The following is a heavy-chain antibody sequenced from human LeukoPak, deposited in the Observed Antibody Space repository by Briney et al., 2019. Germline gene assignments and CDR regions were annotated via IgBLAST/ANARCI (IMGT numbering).Heavy chain of an antibody. Sequence: GGSLRLSCAASGFTFSSYSMNWVRQAPGKGLEWVSFISSSRSYIYYADSVKGRFTISRDNAKNSLYLQMNSLRAEDTAVYYCARVPGGNSYYYYMDVWGKGTTVTVSS. V-gene: IGHV3-21*01. CDR2: ISSSRSYI. CDR3: ARVPGGNSYYYYMDV. J-gene: IGHJ6*03. CDR1: GFTFSSYS. D-gene: IGHD2-15*01.